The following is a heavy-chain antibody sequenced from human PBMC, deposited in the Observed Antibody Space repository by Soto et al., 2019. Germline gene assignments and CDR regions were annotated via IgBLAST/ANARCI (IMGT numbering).Heavy chain of an antibody. J-gene: IGHJ4*02. Sequence: QVQLVQSGAEVKKPGASVKVSCKTSGFTFTNYVLFWVRQAPGQRLEWVGWIHAGNGHTESSEKFQGRVTLTTDTSASTAYMELSSLRSEDTALYYCARDVFYHFRSDPPSHFFDFWGQGSLVTVSS. V-gene: IGHV1-3*01. CDR2: IHAGNGHT. CDR1: GFTFTNYV. D-gene: IGHD3-3*01. CDR3: ARDVFYHFRSDPPSHFFDF.